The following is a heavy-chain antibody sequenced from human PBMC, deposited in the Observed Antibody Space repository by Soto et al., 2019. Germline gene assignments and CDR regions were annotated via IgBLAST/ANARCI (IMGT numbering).Heavy chain of an antibody. CDR3: ARVGYYGSGSYDY. Sequence: QVQLVQSGAEVKKPGASVKVSCKASGYTFTGYYMHWVRQAPGQGLEWMGWINPTSGGTIYAQKFQGWVTMTRDTSISTAYMELSRLRSDDTAVYYCARVGYYGSGSYDYWGQGTLVTVSS. CDR1: GYTFTGYY. J-gene: IGHJ4*02. CDR2: INPTSGGT. V-gene: IGHV1-2*04. D-gene: IGHD3-10*01.